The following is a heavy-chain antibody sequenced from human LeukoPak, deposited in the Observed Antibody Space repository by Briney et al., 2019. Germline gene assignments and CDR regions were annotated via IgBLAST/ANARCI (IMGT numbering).Heavy chain of an antibody. D-gene: IGHD3-10*01. CDR1: GYSFTSYW. J-gene: IGHJ4*02. CDR3: ASLYYYGSGSLSPRGSFDY. Sequence: GESLKISCKGSGYSFTSYWIGWVRQMPGKGLEWMGIIYPGDSDTRYSPSFQGQVTISADKSISTAYLQWSSLKASDTAMYYCASLYYYGSGSLSPRGSFDYWGQGTLVTVSS. CDR2: IYPGDSDT. V-gene: IGHV5-51*01.